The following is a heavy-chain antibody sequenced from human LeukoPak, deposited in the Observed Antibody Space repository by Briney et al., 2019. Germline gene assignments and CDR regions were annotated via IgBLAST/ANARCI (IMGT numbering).Heavy chain of an antibody. CDR1: GGSISSTSYY. CDR2: IYYSGST. Sequence: SETLSLTCAVSGGSISSTSYYWAWLRQPPGKGLEWIGTIYYSGSTYHNPSLKSRVTSSVDTSRNQFSLRLSSVDAADTAVYYCAKAGVRYFDSSGLYAFDFWGQGTTVTVSS. CDR3: AKAGVRYFDSSGLYAFDF. D-gene: IGHD3-22*01. J-gene: IGHJ3*01. V-gene: IGHV4-39*01.